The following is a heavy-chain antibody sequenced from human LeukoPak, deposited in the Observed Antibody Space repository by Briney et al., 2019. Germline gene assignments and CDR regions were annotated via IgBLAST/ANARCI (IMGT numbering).Heavy chain of an antibody. CDR1: GFTFSDYF. CDR2: TSSSGSSI. CDR3: FDL. D-gene: IGHD6-6*01. V-gene: IGHV3-11*01. J-gene: IGHJ2*01. Sequence: KPGGSLRLSCAASGFTFSDYFMSWIRQAPGKALEWVSYTSSSGSSIYYADSVKGRFTISRDNARNSLYYCARDRRGAQQLASRYFDLWGRGTLVTVSS.